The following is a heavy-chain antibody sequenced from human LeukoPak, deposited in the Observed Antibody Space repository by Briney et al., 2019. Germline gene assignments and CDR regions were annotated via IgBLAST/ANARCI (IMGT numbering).Heavy chain of an antibody. Sequence: ASVKVSCKASGHTFTGYYMHWVRQAPGQGLEWMGWINPNSGGTDYAQKFQGWVTMTRDTSISTAYMELSRLRSEDTAVYYCARLYSGTHDYWGQGTLVTVSS. J-gene: IGHJ4*02. CDR3: ARLYSGTHDY. V-gene: IGHV1-2*04. CDR1: GHTFTGYY. CDR2: INPNSGGT. D-gene: IGHD1-26*01.